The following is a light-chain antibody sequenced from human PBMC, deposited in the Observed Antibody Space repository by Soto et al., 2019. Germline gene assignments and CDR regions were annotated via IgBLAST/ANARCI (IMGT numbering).Light chain of an antibody. CDR1: SSNIGSNT. Sequence: QTVLTQPLSVSASPGQRVTISCSGGSSNIGSNTVAWYQHLPGTAPPRLIFTAGQRPSGIPGRFSGSKSGTSASLAISGLQSEDEGDYYCSAWDNSLNGYVLGPGTKVTVL. CDR3: SAWDNSLNGYV. CDR2: TAG. J-gene: IGLJ1*01. V-gene: IGLV1-44*01.